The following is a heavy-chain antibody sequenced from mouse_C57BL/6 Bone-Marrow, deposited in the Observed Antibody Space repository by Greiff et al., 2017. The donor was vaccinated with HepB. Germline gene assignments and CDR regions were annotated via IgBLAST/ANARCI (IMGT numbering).Heavy chain of an antibody. CDR3: ARGGNFDY. V-gene: IGHV3-6*01. J-gene: IGHJ2*01. CDR1: GYSITSGYY. CDR2: ISYDGSN. Sequence: DVHLVESGPGLVKPSQSLSLTCSVTGYSITSGYYWNWIRQFPGNKLEWMGYISYDGSNNYNPSLKNRISITRDTSKNQFFLKLNSVTTEDTATYYCARGGNFDYWGQGTTLTVSS.